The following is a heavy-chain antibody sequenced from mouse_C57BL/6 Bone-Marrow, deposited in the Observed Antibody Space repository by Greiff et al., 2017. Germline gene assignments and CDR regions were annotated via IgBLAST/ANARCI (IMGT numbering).Heavy chain of an antibody. CDR3: ARPGDYAWFAY. V-gene: IGHV5-6*01. J-gene: IGHJ3*01. D-gene: IGHD2-4*01. CDR1: GFTFSSYG. Sequence: EVQLVESGGDLVKPGGSLKLSCAASGFTFSSYGMSWVRQTPDKRLEWVATISSGGSYTYYSDSVKGRFTISRDNAKNTLYLQMSSLKSEDTAMYYCARPGDYAWFAYWGQGTLVTVSA. CDR2: ISSGGSYT.